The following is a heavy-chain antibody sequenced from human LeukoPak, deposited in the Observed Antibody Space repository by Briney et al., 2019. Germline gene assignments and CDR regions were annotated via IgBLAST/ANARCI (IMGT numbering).Heavy chain of an antibody. CDR2: IIPIFGIA. V-gene: IGHV1-69*04. J-gene: IGHJ6*02. CDR3: ARDSITGTLGYYYYGMDV. Sequence: SVKVSCKASGGTFSSYAISWVRQAPGQGLEWMGRIIPIFGIANYAQKFQGRVTITADKSTSTAYMELSSLRSEDTAVYYCARDSITGTLGYYYYGMDVWGQGTTVTVSS. CDR1: GGTFSSYA. D-gene: IGHD1/OR15-1a*01.